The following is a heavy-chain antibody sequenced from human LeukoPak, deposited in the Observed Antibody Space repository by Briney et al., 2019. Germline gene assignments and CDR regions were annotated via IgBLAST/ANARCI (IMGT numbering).Heavy chain of an antibody. J-gene: IGHJ4*02. Sequence: GASVKVSCKASGYTFTSYGISWVRQAPGQGLEWTGWISAYNGNTNYAQKLQGRVTMTTDTSTSTAYMELRSLRSDDTAVYYCARDPDYEILNGYPFDYWGQGTLVTVSS. CDR2: ISAYNGNT. CDR3: ARDPDYEILNGYPFDY. D-gene: IGHD3-9*01. V-gene: IGHV1-18*01. CDR1: GYTFTSYG.